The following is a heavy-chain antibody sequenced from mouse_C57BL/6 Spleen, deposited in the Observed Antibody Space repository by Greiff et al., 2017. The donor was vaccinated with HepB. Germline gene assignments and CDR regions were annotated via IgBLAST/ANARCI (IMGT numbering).Heavy chain of an antibody. CDR3: ARWGIGYGGFDY. CDR1: GYTFTDYY. Sequence: QVQLQQSGAELVRPGASVKLSCKASGYTFTDYYINWVKQRPGQGLEWIARIYPGSGNTYYNEKFKGKATLTAEKSSSTAYMQLSSLTSEDSAVYFCARWGIGYGGFDYWGQGTTLTVSS. D-gene: IGHD2-2*01. CDR2: IYPGSGNT. J-gene: IGHJ2*01. V-gene: IGHV1-76*01.